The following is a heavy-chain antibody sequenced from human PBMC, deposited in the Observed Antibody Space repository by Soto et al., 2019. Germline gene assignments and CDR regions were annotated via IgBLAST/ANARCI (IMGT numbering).Heavy chain of an antibody. J-gene: IGHJ4*02. CDR1: GYTFTSYY. Sequence: ASVKVSCKASGYTFTSYYMHWVRQAPGQGLEWMGIINPSGGSTSYAQKFQGRVTMTRDTSTSTVYMELSSLRSEDTAVYYCARDLSCSSTSCYFGLDYWGQGTLVTVSS. V-gene: IGHV1-46*01. D-gene: IGHD2-2*01. CDR3: ARDLSCSSTSCYFGLDY. CDR2: INPSGGST.